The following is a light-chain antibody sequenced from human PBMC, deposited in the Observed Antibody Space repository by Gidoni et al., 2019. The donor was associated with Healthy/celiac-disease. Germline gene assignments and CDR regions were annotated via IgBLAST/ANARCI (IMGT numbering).Light chain of an antibody. J-gene: IGKJ4*01. CDR2: DAS. V-gene: IGKV3-11*01. Sequence: EIVLTHSPATLSSSPGERATHSCSASQSVSSYLACYQQKPGQAPRHLIYDASNRATGIPARYSGSGSGTDFTLTISRLEPEDCAVYYCQQRSNWPPLTFGGGTKVEIK. CDR1: QSVSSY. CDR3: QQRSNWPPLT.